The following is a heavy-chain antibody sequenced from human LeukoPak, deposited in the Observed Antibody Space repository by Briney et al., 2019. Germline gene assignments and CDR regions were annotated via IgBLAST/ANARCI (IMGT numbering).Heavy chain of an antibody. D-gene: IGHD6-19*01. CDR3: ARVTPHSGWYNYFDY. J-gene: IGHJ4*02. CDR1: GGSISNSNYY. Sequence: PSETLSLTCTVSGGSISNSNYYWGWIRQPPGKGLQWIGSIYYSGSTYYNPSLKSRVTISIDTSKNQFSLKLNSVTAADTAVYYCARVTPHSGWYNYFDYWGQGTLVTVSS. V-gene: IGHV4-39*07. CDR2: IYYSGST.